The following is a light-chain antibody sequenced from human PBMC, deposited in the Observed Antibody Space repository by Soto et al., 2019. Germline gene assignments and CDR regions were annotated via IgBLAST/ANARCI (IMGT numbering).Light chain of an antibody. CDR3: TSYAGSNNFFYV. V-gene: IGLV2-8*01. CDR1: SSDVGGYNY. CDR2: EVS. Sequence: QSALTQPPSASGSPGQSVTISCPGTSSDVGGYNYVSWYQQHPGKAPKLMIYEVSKRPSGVPDRFPGSKSGNTASLTVSGLQAEDEADYYCTSYAGSNNFFYVFGTGTKVTVL. J-gene: IGLJ1*01.